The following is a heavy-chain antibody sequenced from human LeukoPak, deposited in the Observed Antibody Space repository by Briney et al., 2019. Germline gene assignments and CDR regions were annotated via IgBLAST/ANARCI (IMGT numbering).Heavy chain of an antibody. D-gene: IGHD3-22*01. J-gene: IGHJ4*02. V-gene: IGHV4-4*07. CDR3: ARTYYDSSGYFRIYYFDH. CDR1: GGSISSYY. CDR2: IYTSGST. Sequence: PSETLSLTCTVSGGSISSYYWSWIRQPAGKGLEWIGRIYTSGSTNYNPSLKSRVTMSVDTSKNQFSLKLSSVTAADTAVYYCARTYYDSSGYFRIYYFDHWGQGTLVTVSS.